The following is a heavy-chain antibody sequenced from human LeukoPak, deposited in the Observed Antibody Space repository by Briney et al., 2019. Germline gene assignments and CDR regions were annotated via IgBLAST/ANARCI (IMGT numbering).Heavy chain of an antibody. V-gene: IGHV1-46*01. CDR1: GYTFTRYY. D-gene: IGHD5-24*01. CDR2: INPSGGST. J-gene: IGHJ4*02. Sequence: ASVKVSCKASGYTFTRYYMHWVRQAPGQGLEWMGIINPSGGSTSSAQKFQGRVTMTRDTSTSTVYMELSSLRSEDTAVYYCARGARGDGYNSPWAGYDYWGQGTLVTVSS. CDR3: ARGARGDGYNSPWAGYDY.